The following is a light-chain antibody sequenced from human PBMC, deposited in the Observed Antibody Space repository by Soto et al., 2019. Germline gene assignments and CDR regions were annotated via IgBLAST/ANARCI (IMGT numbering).Light chain of an antibody. CDR2: EGS. V-gene: IGLV2-23*01. CDR3: CSYAGSSTPLV. CDR1: SSDVGSYNL. J-gene: IGLJ1*01. Sequence: QSVLTQPASVSGSPGQSITISCTGTSSDVGSYNLVSWYQQHPGKAPKLMIYEGSKRPSGVSNRFSGSKSGNTASLTISGLQPEDEADYYCCSYAGSSTPLVFGTGTKLTVL.